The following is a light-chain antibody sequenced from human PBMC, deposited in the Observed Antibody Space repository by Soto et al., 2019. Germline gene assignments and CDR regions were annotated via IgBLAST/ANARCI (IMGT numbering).Light chain of an antibody. V-gene: IGLV2-14*01. J-gene: IGLJ1*01. CDR2: EVR. CDR3: SSYTSSSSYV. CDR1: SSDIGIYNF. Sequence: QSVLTQPASVSGSPGQSITTSCTGTSSDIGIYNFVSWYQQHPDKAPKLIIYEVRYRPSGVSDRFSGSKSDNTAFLSISGLQAEDEGDYYCSSYTSSSSYVFGTGTKVTVL.